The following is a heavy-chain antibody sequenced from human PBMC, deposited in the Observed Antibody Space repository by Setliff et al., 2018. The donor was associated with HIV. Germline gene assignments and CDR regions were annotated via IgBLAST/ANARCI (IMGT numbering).Heavy chain of an antibody. CDR2: ISGYSGNT. CDR3: ATSVATFDSVDY. J-gene: IGHJ4*02. CDR1: GYTFTTYG. D-gene: IGHD1-26*01. Sequence: ASVKVSCKPSGYTFTTYGLSWVRQAPGQGLEWMGWISGYSGNTNYAQNLQGRVTMTRNTSISTAYMELSSLRSEDTAVYYCATSVATFDSVDYWGQGTLVTVS. V-gene: IGHV1-18*01.